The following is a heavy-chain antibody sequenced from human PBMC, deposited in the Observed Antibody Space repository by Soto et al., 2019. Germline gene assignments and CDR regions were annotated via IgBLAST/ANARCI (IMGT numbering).Heavy chain of an antibody. V-gene: IGHV3-53*01. CDR3: ARGSTTQMRH. D-gene: IGHD4-17*01. J-gene: IGHJ4*02. Sequence: PGGSLRLSCAASGFTVSSNYMSWVRQAPGKGLEWVSVIYSGGSIYYADSVKGRFTISRDNAKESLYLQMSSLRVEDTAVYYCARGSTTQMRHWGQGVLVTVSS. CDR2: IYSGGSI. CDR1: GFTVSSNY.